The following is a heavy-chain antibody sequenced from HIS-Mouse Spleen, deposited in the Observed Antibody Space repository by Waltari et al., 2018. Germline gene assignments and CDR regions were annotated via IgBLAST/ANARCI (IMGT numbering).Heavy chain of an antibody. Sequence: QLQLQESGPGLVKPADTLYLPCTVSGGSISSSSYSRRGIRQPPGKGLAWIGSIYYSGSTYYNPSLKSRVTISVDTSKNQFSLKLSSVTAADTAVYYCAREIPYSSSWYDWYFDLWGRGTLVTVSS. D-gene: IGHD6-13*01. J-gene: IGHJ2*01. V-gene: IGHV4-39*07. CDR1: GGSISSSSYS. CDR2: IYYSGST. CDR3: AREIPYSSSWYDWYFDL.